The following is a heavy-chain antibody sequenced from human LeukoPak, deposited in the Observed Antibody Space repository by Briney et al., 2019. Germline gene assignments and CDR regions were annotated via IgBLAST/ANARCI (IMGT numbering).Heavy chain of an antibody. Sequence: PGGSLRLSCVASGFTFSTYGMHWVRQAPGKGLEWVAVISSDGSNKYYADSVKGRFTISRDNSRNTLFLQMNSLRAEDTAVYYCATDRATQYFDYWGQGTLVSVSS. CDR2: ISSDGSNK. CDR1: GFTFSTYG. V-gene: IGHV3-30*03. J-gene: IGHJ4*02. D-gene: IGHD2-15*01. CDR3: ATDRATQYFDY.